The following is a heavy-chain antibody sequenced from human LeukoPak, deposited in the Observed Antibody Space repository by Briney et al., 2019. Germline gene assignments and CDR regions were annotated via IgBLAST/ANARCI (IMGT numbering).Heavy chain of an antibody. CDR3: ARDGSGWLGVDY. CDR2: ISSNGGST. D-gene: IGHD6-19*01. J-gene: IGHJ4*02. CDR1: GFTFSSYA. Sequence: PGGSLRLSCAASGFTFSSYAMHWVRQAPGKGLEYVSAISSNGGSTYYANSVKGRFTISRDNSKNTLYLQMNSLRAEDTAVYYCARDGSGWLGVDYWGQGTLVTVSS. V-gene: IGHV3-64*01.